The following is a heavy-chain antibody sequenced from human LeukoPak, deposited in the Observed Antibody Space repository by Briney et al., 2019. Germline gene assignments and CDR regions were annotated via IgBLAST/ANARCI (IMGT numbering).Heavy chain of an antibody. CDR1: GFTFDDYG. J-gene: IGHJ6*02. D-gene: IGHD3-3*01. Sequence: GGSLRLSCAASGFTFDDYGMSWVRQAPGKGLEWVSAISGSGGSTYYADSVKGRFTISRDNSKNTLYLQMNSLRAEDTAVYYCAKGQTYYDFWSGYPNYYYGMDVWGQGTTVTVSS. CDR3: AKGQTYYDFWSGYPNYYYGMDV. CDR2: ISGSGGST. V-gene: IGHV3-23*01.